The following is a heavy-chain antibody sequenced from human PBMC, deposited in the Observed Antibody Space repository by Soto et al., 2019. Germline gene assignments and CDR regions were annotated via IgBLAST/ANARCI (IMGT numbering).Heavy chain of an antibody. V-gene: IGHV3-30-3*01. CDR1: GFTFSSYA. CDR3: ARSGVLEGAWYNAEFFQH. J-gene: IGHJ1*01. Sequence: GSLRRYCAASGFTFSSYAMHWVRQAPGKGLEWVAFISYDGINKYYADSVKGRFTISRDNSKNTLYLQMNSLRAEDTAVYYCARSGVLEGAWYNAEFFQHWGQGTLVTVSS. D-gene: IGHD1-20*01. CDR2: ISYDGINK.